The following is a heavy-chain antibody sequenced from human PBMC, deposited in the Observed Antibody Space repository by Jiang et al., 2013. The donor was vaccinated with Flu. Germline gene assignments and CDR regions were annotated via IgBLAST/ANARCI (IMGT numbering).Heavy chain of an antibody. D-gene: IGHD5-18*01. V-gene: IGHV4-38-2*01. J-gene: IGHJ4*02. CDR3: ARHPGYSYGYGIDY. CDR2: MYPTGTT. CDR1: GYSISSGYY. Sequence: GLVKPSETLSLTCEVSGYSISSGYYWGWIRQPPGKGLEWIGSMYPTGTTSNNPSLTSRVDISLDTSKNHLFLTLKSVTAADTAVYYCARHPGYSYGYGIDYWGQGMLVT.